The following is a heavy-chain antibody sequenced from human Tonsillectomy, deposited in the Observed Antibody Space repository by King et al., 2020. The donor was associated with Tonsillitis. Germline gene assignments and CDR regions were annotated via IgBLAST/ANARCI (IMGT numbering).Heavy chain of an antibody. CDR1: GYTFTNYA. D-gene: IGHD3-10*01. V-gene: IGHV7-4-1*02. Sequence: QLVQSGSELKKPGASVKVSCKASGYTFTNYAMNWVRQAPGQGLEWMGWINTNTGNPTYAQGFTGRFVFSLDTSVSTAYLQISSLKAEDTAVYYCAREVRISIVRGVPRASYYFDFWGQGTLVTVSS. CDR2: INTNTGNP. J-gene: IGHJ4*02. CDR3: AREVRISIVRGVPRASYYFDF.